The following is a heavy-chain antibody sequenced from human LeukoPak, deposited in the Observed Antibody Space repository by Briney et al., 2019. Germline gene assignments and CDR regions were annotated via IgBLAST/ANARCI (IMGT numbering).Heavy chain of an antibody. J-gene: IGHJ4*02. CDR2: IDPSDSYT. Sequence: GESLKISCQGCGYIFTSYWFSWVRQMPEKGLEWMGRIDPSDSYTNYSPSFQGHVTISADKSISTAYLQWSSLKASDTATYYCALVAGDYWGQGTLVTVSS. V-gene: IGHV5-10-1*01. CDR3: ALVAGDY. D-gene: IGHD2-2*01. CDR1: GYIFTSYW.